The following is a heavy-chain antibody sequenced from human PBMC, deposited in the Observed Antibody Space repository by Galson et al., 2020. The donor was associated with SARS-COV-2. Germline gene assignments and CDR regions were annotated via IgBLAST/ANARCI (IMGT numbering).Heavy chain of an antibody. V-gene: IGHV4-30-2*01. CDR2: ISHSGVT. Sequence: SETLSLTFAVSGTSISSGSYTWNWIRQPTGKGLEWIGYISHSGVTYYNPSLKSRVTISGDRSKNQFSLRLSSVTAADTAVYYCARLHYGEYAPEAFDIWGPGTRVTVAS. CDR3: ARLHYGEYAPEAFDI. D-gene: IGHD4-17*01. CDR1: GTSISSGSYT. J-gene: IGHJ3*02.